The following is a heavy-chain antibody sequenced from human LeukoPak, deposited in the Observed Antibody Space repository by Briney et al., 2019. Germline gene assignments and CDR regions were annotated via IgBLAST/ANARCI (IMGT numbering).Heavy chain of an antibody. CDR3: ARDIRSHNGPGGYYYYYMDV. Sequence: SETLSLTCSVSGDSMSDSYWSWIRQPAGKGLEWIGRIYASGSTNYNPSLKSRVTLSVDTSSNQFSLTLSSVTAADTAVYHCARDIRSHNGPGGYYYYYMDVWGKGTTVTVSS. CDR2: IYASGST. CDR1: GDSMSDSY. D-gene: IGHD2-8*01. J-gene: IGHJ6*03. V-gene: IGHV4-4*07.